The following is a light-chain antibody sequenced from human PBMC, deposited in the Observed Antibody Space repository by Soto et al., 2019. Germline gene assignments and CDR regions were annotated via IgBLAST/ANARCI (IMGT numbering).Light chain of an antibody. CDR2: DAS. Sequence: DIQMTQSPSTLSASVVDRVTITCLASQSISSWLAWYQQKPGKAPKLLIYDASSLESGVPSRLSGSGSGTEITLTISSLQPDDFATYYCQQSKSYPYTLSQGTKVDIK. V-gene: IGKV1-5*01. J-gene: IGKJ2*01. CDR1: QSISSW. CDR3: QQSKSYPYT.